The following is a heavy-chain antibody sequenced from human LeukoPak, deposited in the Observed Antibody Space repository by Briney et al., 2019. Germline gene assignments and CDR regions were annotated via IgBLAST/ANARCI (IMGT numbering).Heavy chain of an antibody. Sequence: GGSLRLSCAASGLTFSSYWMHWVRQAPGKGLVWVSRINSDGSSTSYADSVKGRFTISRDNAKNSLYLQMNSLRAEDTAVYYCARAGSLNDAFDIWGQGTMVTVSS. CDR1: GLTFSSYW. CDR2: INSDGSST. J-gene: IGHJ3*02. CDR3: ARAGSLNDAFDI. V-gene: IGHV3-74*01.